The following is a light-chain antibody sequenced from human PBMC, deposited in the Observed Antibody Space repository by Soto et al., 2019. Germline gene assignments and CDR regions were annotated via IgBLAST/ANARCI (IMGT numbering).Light chain of an antibody. Sequence: EIVLTQSPATLSLSPGERATLSCRASESVNIFVAWYQQRLGQAPRLLIYDASIRATGIPVRFSGSVSWSPFSLAISSLESEDFAGYYCQQRDNWPFNFGGGTKVE. J-gene: IGKJ4*01. CDR2: DAS. CDR3: QQRDNWPFN. V-gene: IGKV3-11*01. CDR1: ESVNIF.